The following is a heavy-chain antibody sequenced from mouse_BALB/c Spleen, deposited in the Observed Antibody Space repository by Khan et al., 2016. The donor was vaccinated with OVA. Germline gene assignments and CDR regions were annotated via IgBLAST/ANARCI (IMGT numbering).Heavy chain of an antibody. CDR3: ARLHSLAY. D-gene: IGHD3-1*01. CDR2: VWAGGNT. V-gene: IGHV2-9*02. Sequence: QVQLKQSGPGLVAPSQSLSITCTVSGFSITNYGVHWVRQPPGKGLEWLGVVWAGGNTNYNSTLMSRLSISKDNSKSQVFFKMNSLQTDDTAMYXCARLHSLAYWGQGTLVTVSA. J-gene: IGHJ3*01. CDR1: GFSITNYG.